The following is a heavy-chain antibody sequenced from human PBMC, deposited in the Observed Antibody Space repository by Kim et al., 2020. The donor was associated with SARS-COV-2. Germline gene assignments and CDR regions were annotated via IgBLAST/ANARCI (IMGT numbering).Heavy chain of an antibody. Sequence: GGSLRLSCTASGFTFGDYAMSWFRQAQGKGLEWVGFIRSKAYGGTTEYAASVKGRFTISRDDSKSIAYLQMNSLKTEDTAVYYCTRVQVRGVILRVVWGQGTTVTVSS. CDR3: TRVQVRGVILRVV. CDR1: GFTFGDYA. CDR2: IRSKAYGGTT. J-gene: IGHJ6*02. D-gene: IGHD3-10*01. V-gene: IGHV3-49*03.